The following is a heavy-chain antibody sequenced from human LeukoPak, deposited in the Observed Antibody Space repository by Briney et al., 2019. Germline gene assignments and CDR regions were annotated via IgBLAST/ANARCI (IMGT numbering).Heavy chain of an antibody. J-gene: IGHJ4*02. CDR3: AKTPNVLRFLEWSLRFDF. CDR1: GFTFSSYA. Sequence: GGSLRLSCAAAGFTFSSYAMGWVRQAAGEGLEWVSAISGGGGSTYYSDSVNGRFPISIDNSKNTLYLQMNILSAEDTAVYYCAKTPNVLRFLEWSLRFDFWGQGTLVTVSS. V-gene: IGHV3-23*01. D-gene: IGHD3-3*01. CDR2: ISGGGGST.